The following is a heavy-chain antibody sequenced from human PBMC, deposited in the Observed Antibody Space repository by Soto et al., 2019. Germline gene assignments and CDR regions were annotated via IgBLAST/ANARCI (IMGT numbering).Heavy chain of an antibody. CDR2: ISAYNGNT. V-gene: IGHV1-18*01. J-gene: IGHJ4*02. CDR1: GYTFNRYG. D-gene: IGHD3-10*01. CDR3: AGEGYYGSESADY. Sequence: QVQLVQSGAEVKKPGASVKVSCKASGYTFNRYGISWVRQAPGQGLEWMGWISAYNGNTNYAQKLHGRVTMTTDTSTRTAYMERRSLRSDDTAVYYCAGEGYYGSESADYWGQGTLVTVSS.